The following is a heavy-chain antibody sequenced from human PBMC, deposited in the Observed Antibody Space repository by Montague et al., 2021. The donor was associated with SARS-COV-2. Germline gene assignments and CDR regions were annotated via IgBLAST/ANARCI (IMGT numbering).Heavy chain of an antibody. Sequence: SETLSLTCAVYGASFSSYHWNWIRQPPGKGLEWIGELNRGGSTNYNPSLKSRVTMSADTSNSQFSLRLSSVTAADTAVYYCASGRPTLTRGAPPWLGRVARFDYWSQGTLVTVSS. D-gene: IGHD3-10*01. V-gene: IGHV4-34*01. CDR2: LNRGGST. J-gene: IGHJ4*02. CDR3: ASGRPTLTRGAPPWLGRVARFDY. CDR1: GASFSSYH.